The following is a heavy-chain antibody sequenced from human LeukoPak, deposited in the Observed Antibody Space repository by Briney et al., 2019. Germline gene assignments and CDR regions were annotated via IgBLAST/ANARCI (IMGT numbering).Heavy chain of an antibody. J-gene: IGHJ4*02. CDR3: ARDRRGSGWIDY. D-gene: IGHD6-19*01. V-gene: IGHV4-34*01. CDR2: IDHSGST. CDR1: GGSFSGYY. Sequence: SETLSLTCAVYGGSFSGYYWSWIRQPPGKGLEWIGEIDHSGSTNYNPSLKSRVTISVDTSKNQFSLKLSSVTAADTAVYYCARDRRGSGWIDYWGQGTLVTVSS.